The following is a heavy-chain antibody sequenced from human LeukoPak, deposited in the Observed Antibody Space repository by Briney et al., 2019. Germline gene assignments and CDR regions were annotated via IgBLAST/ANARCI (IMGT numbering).Heavy chain of an antibody. CDR2: INRSGGT. Sequence: PSETLSLTCAVYGGSFSGYYWSWIRQTPGKGLEWIGEINRSGGTNYNPSLKSRVTISVDTSKNQFSLKLSSVTAADTAVYYCASSKRYCSSTSCRYYFDYWGQGTLVTVSS. V-gene: IGHV4-34*01. D-gene: IGHD2-2*01. CDR3: ASSKRYCSSTSCRYYFDY. J-gene: IGHJ4*02. CDR1: GGSFSGYY.